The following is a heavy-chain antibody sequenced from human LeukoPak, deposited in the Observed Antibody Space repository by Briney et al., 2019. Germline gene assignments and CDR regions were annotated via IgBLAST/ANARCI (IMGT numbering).Heavy chain of an antibody. CDR3: ARKRVVPIQD. CDR2: ISYDGSNK. V-gene: IGHV3-30*19. D-gene: IGHD3-3*01. Sequence: GGSLRLSCAASGFTFSNYGMHWVRQAPGKGLEWVAVISYDGSNKYYADSVKGRFIISRDNSKNTLYLQMNSLRAEDTAVYYCARKRVVPIQDWGQGALVTVSS. CDR1: GFTFSNYG. J-gene: IGHJ1*01.